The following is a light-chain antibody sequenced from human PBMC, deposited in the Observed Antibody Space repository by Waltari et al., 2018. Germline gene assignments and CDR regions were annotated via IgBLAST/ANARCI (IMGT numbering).Light chain of an antibody. CDR1: SSDVGGYNY. CDR2: DVT. V-gene: IGLV2-11*01. Sequence: QSALTQPRSVSGSPGQSVTISCTGTSSDVGGYNYVSWYQQHPGKAPKLIIYDVTKRSSGVPDRLSGSKSGNTASLTISGLQAEDEADYYCCSYGGSYSFVVFGGGTKLTVL. J-gene: IGLJ2*01. CDR3: CSYGGSYSFVV.